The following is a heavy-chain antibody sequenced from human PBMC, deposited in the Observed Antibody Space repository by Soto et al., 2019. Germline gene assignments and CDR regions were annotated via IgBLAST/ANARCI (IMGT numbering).Heavy chain of an antibody. D-gene: IGHD5-12*01. CDR1: GYTFTSYG. CDR2: ISAYNGNT. CDR3: GRVDGGYDFTFFVF. Sequence: GASVKVSCKASGYTFTSYGFSWVRQAPGQGLEWMGWISAYNGNTNYAQKLQGRVTMTTDTSTSTAYMELRSVRSDDTAVYYCGRVDGGYDFTFFVFWGKRTLVSVSS. J-gene: IGHJ4*02. V-gene: IGHV1-18*01.